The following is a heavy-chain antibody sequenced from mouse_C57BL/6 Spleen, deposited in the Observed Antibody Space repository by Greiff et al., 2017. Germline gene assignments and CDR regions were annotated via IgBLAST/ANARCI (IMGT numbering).Heavy chain of an antibody. CDR2: INPNNGGT. CDR3: ARWGTTVVASFDV. Sequence: EVQLQQSGPELVKPGASVKISCKASGYTFTDYYMNWVKQSHGKSLEWIGDINPNNGGTSYNQKFKGKATLTVDKSSSTAYMELRSLTSEDSAVYYCARWGTTVVASFDVWGTGTTVTVSS. V-gene: IGHV1-26*01. CDR1: GYTFTDYY. J-gene: IGHJ1*03. D-gene: IGHD1-1*01.